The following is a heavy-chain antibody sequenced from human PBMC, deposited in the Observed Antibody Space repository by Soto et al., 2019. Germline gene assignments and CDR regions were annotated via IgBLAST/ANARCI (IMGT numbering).Heavy chain of an antibody. CDR1: GFTVSSNY. CDR2: IYSGGST. J-gene: IGHJ4*02. Sequence: GGSLRLSCAASGFTVSSNYMSWVRQAPGKGLEWVSVIYSGGSTYYADSVKGRFIISRDNSKNTLYLQMNSLRAEDTALYYCAKQGQYNWFLDSWGQGTLVTVSS. V-gene: IGHV3-53*01. CDR3: AKQGQYNWFLDS. D-gene: IGHD1-1*01.